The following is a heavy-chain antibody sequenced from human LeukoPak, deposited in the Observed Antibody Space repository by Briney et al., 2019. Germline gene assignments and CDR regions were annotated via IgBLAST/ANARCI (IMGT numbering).Heavy chain of an antibody. CDR1: GGSISSYY. J-gene: IGHJ4*02. Sequence: NPSETLSLTCTVSGGSISSYYWSWIRQPPGKGLEWIGYIYYSGSTNYNPSLKSRVTISVDTSKNQFSLELSSVTAADTAVYYCARWDYDSSGYYFDYWGQGTLVTVSS. CDR3: ARWDYDSSGYYFDY. CDR2: IYYSGST. D-gene: IGHD3-22*01. V-gene: IGHV4-59*01.